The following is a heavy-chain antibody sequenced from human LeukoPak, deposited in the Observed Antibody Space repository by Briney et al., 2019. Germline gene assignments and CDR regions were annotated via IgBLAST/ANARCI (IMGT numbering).Heavy chain of an antibody. CDR2: ISGSGGST. J-gene: IGHJ4*02. CDR3: TREILAAGKTLTY. V-gene: IGHV3-23*01. CDR1: GFTFSSYA. D-gene: IGHD6-13*01. Sequence: GGSLRLSCAASGFTFSSYAMSWVRQAPGKGLEWVSAISGSGGSTYYADSVKGRFTISRDNAKNTLYLQMNSLRAEDTAVYYCTREILAAGKTLTYWGQGSLITVSS.